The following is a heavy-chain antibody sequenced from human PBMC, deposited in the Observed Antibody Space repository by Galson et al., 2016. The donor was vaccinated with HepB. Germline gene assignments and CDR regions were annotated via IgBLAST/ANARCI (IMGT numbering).Heavy chain of an antibody. D-gene: IGHD3-3*01. CDR2: IAWDDDK. CDR3: AREGVALDH. V-gene: IGHV2-70*01. J-gene: IGHJ4*02. Sequence: PALVKPTQTLTLTCTFSGFSLITSEMRVSWIRQPPGKALEWLALIAWDDDKYYSTSLRTRLTVSKDTSKNQVVLTMTNMDPVDTATYYCAREGVALDHWGQGILVTVSS. CDR1: GFSLITSEMR.